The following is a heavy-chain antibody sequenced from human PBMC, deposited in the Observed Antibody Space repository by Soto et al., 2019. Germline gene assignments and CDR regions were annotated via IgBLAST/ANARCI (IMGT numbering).Heavy chain of an antibody. D-gene: IGHD3-9*01. CDR2: MKSQADGGTI. Sequence: EVQLVESGGGLVKPGGSLRLSCAASGFSFKNAWMNWVRQAPGRGLEWVARMKSQADGGTIDYAAPVKGRFTISRDDSKNTFYLQMNSLKTEDTALYYCSTSYLVYFDNWGQGTLVTVSS. CDR1: GFSFKNAW. J-gene: IGHJ4*02. V-gene: IGHV3-15*07. CDR3: STSYLVYFDN.